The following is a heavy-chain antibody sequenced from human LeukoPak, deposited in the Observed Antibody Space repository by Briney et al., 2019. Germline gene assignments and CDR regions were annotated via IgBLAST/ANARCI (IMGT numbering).Heavy chain of an antibody. CDR3: ARDPVTIFGVVTIGVGAFDI. V-gene: IGHV4-4*07. D-gene: IGHD3-3*01. J-gene: IGHJ3*02. CDR1: GGSISSYY. Sequence: PSETLSLTCTVSGGSISSYYWSWIRQPAGKGLEWIGRIYTSGSTNYNPSPKSRVTMSVDTSKNQFSLKLSSVTAADTAVYYCARDPVTIFGVVTIGVGAFDIWGQGTMVTVSS. CDR2: IYTSGST.